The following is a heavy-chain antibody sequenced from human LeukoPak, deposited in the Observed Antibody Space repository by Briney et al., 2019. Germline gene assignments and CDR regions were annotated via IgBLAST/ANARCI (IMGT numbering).Heavy chain of an antibody. D-gene: IGHD3-22*01. CDR3: ARGRGYYDSSGYYLDY. Sequence: SETLSLTCAVYGGSFSGYYWSWIRQPPGKGLEWIGEINHSGSTNYNPSLKSRVAISVDTSKNQFSLKLSSVTAADTAVYYCARGRGYYDSSGYYLDYWGQGTLVTVSS. J-gene: IGHJ4*02. CDR2: INHSGST. V-gene: IGHV4-34*01. CDR1: GGSFSGYY.